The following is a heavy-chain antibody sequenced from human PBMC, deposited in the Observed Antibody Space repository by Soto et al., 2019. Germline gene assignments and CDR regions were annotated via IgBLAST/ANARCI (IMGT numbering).Heavy chain of an antibody. V-gene: IGHV1-69*02. J-gene: IGHJ3*02. CDR3: ASGYYGHDAFDI. D-gene: IGHD3-3*01. Sequence: ASVKVSCKASGYTFSSYTISWVRQAPGQGLEWMGRIIPILGIANYAQKFQGRVTMTADKSTCTAYMELSSLRSEDTAVYDCASGYYGHDAFDIWGQGTMVTVSS. CDR1: GYTFSSYT. CDR2: IIPILGIA.